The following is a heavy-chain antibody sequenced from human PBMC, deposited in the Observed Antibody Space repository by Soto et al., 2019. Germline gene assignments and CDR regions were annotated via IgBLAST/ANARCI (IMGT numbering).Heavy chain of an antibody. V-gene: IGHV2-5*02. CDR1: GFSLSTSGVG. D-gene: IGHD3-22*01. J-gene: IGHJ6*02. CDR2: IYWDDDK. Sequence: QITLKESGPTLVKPTQTLTLTCTFSGFSLSTSGVGVGWIRQPPGKALEWLALIYWDDDKRYSPSLKSRLTITKDTSKNQVVLTMTNMDPVDTATYYCAHSPRPNSYDSSGFVYYYYYGMDVWGQGTTVTVSS. CDR3: AHSPRPNSYDSSGFVYYYYYGMDV.